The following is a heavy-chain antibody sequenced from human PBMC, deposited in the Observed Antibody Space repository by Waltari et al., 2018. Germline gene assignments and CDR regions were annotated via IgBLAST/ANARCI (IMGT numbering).Heavy chain of an antibody. V-gene: IGHV3-30-3*01. CDR1: GFTFSSFA. CDR2: ISYDGSNK. J-gene: IGHJ4*02. CDR3: ARVFGDYSPYDY. Sequence: VQLVESGGGVVQPGRSLRLPCAAPGFTFSSFARPWFRQAHGKGLDWVAVISYDGSNKDYADSVKGRFTISRDNSKNTLYLQMNSLRAEDTAVYYCARVFGDYSPYDYWGQGTLVTVSS. D-gene: IGHD4-17*01.